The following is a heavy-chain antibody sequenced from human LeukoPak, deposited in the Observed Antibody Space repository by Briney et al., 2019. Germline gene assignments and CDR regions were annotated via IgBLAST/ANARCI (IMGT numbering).Heavy chain of an antibody. CDR3: ARGIVLWFGELSSWFDP. V-gene: IGHV4-34*01. CDR2: INHSGST. CDR1: GGSFSGYY. D-gene: IGHD3-10*01. Sequence: SETLSLTCAVYGGSFSGYYWSWIRQPPGKGLEWIGEINHSGSTNYNPSLKSRVTISVDTSKNQFSLKLSSVTPADTAVYYCARGIVLWFGELSSWFDPWGQGTLVTVSS. J-gene: IGHJ5*02.